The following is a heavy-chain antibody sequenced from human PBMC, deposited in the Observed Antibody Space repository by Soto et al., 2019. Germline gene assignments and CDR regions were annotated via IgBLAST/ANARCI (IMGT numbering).Heavy chain of an antibody. J-gene: IGHJ3*02. D-gene: IGHD5-12*01. CDR2: ISAYNGET. CDR3: ATDWAIVAADAFDI. V-gene: IGHV1-18*01. Sequence: ASVKVSCKASGYTFTSYGISWVRQAPGQGLEWMGWISAYNGETIYAQKFQGRVTMTEDTTTDTAYMELSSLRSEDTAVYYCATDWAIVAADAFDIWGQGTMVTVSS. CDR1: GYTFTSYG.